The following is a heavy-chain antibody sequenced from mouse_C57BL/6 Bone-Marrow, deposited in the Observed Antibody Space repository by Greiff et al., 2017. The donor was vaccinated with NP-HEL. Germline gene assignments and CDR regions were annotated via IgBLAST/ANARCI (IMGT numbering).Heavy chain of an antibody. D-gene: IGHD1-1*01. Sequence: QVQLKESGSELRSPGSSVKLSCKDFDSEVFPIAYMSWVRQKPGHGFEWIGGILPSIGRTIYGEKFEDKATLDADTLSNTAYLELNSLTSEDSAIYYCARPGIITTVVAPYAMDYWGQGTSVTVSS. V-gene: IGHV15-2*01. J-gene: IGHJ4*01. CDR2: ILPSIGRT. CDR1: DSEVFPIAY. CDR3: ARPGIITTVVAPYAMDY.